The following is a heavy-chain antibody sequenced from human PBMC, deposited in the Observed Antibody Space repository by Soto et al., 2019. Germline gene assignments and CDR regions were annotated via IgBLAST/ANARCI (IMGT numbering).Heavy chain of an antibody. CDR2: ISGSGGST. V-gene: IGHV3-23*01. Sequence: PGGSLRLSCAGSGFTFSSYAMSFVRQTPGKGLEWVSAISGSGGSTYYADSVKGRFTIARDNSKNTLYLQMNRLRAEDTDVYYCAKVGYRCSGGRCYVYWGQGTLVTVSS. CDR1: GFTFSSYA. D-gene: IGHD2-15*01. J-gene: IGHJ4*02. CDR3: AKVGYRCSGGRCYVY.